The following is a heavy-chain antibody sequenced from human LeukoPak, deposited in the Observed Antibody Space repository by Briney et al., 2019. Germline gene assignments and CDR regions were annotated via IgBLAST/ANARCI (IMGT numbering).Heavy chain of an antibody. Sequence: GRSLRRSCAASGFTFSSYGMHWVRPAPGKGLEWVAVISYDGSNKYYADSVKGRFTISRDNSKNTLYLQMNSLRAEDTAVYYCAKKEVAYDYWGQGTLATVSS. D-gene: IGHD5-12*01. CDR2: ISYDGSNK. V-gene: IGHV3-30*18. CDR3: AKKEVAYDY. CDR1: GFTFSSYG. J-gene: IGHJ4*02.